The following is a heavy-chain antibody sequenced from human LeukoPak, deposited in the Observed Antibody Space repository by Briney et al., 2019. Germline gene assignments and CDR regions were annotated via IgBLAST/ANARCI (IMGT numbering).Heavy chain of an antibody. J-gene: IGHJ5*02. CDR1: GFTFSSYA. CDR2: ISGSGCST. Sequence: PGGSLRLSCAASGFTFSSYAMSWVRQAPGKGLEWVSAISGSGCSTYYADSVEGRFTISRDNSKNTLYLQINSLRAEDTAVYHCAKVPTSSGPQGWFDPWGQGTLVTVSS. D-gene: IGHD1-26*01. CDR3: AKVPTSSGPQGWFDP. V-gene: IGHV3-23*01.